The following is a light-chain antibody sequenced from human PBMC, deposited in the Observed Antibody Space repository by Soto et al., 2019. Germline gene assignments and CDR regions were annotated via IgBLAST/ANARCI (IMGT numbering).Light chain of an antibody. J-gene: IGKJ3*01. Sequence: EIALTQSPATLSLSPGERATLSCRASQSVSRYLAWYQQRPGQAPRLLIHGASNRANGIPARVGGSASGTDFTLTTSCLEPEDFAVYYCQQRSTWPFTFGPGTKVDIK. CDR2: GAS. CDR3: QQRSTWPFT. CDR1: QSVSRY. V-gene: IGKV3-11*01.